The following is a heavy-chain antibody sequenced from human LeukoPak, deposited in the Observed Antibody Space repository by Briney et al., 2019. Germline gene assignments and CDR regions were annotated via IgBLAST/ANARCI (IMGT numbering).Heavy chain of an antibody. CDR2: INHSGST. CDR1: GGSFSGYY. Sequence: SETLSLTCAVYGGSFSGYYWSWIRQPPGKGLEWIGEINHSGSTNYNPSLKSRVTISVDTSENQFSLKLSSVTAADTAVYYCARGLYYYDSSGYYCGNWFDPWGQGTLVTVSS. CDR3: ARGLYYYDSSGYYCGNWFDP. V-gene: IGHV4-34*01. J-gene: IGHJ5*02. D-gene: IGHD3-22*01.